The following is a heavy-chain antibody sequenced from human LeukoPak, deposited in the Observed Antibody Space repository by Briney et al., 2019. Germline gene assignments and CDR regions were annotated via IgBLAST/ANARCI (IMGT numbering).Heavy chain of an antibody. CDR1: GFTVSSNY. J-gene: IGHJ6*02. Sequence: GGSLRLSCATSGFTVSSNYMSWVRQAPGKGLEWVGRIKSKTDGGTTDYAAPVKGRFTISRDDSKNTLYLQMNSLKTEDTAVYYCTTDGIYDILTGLFYYYGMDVWGQGTTVTVSS. V-gene: IGHV3-15*01. CDR2: IKSKTDGGTT. CDR3: TTDGIYDILTGLFYYYGMDV. D-gene: IGHD3-9*01.